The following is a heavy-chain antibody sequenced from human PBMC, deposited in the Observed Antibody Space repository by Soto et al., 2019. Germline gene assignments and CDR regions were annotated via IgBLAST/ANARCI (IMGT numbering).Heavy chain of an antibody. CDR2: IHDSGST. V-gene: IGHV4-31*03. CDR1: GGFISTGGYY. D-gene: IGHD3-9*01. J-gene: IGHJ4*02. Sequence: ILSLTCTVSGGFISTGGYYWNWIRQHPGEGLEWIGYIHDSGSTYDNPSLRGRVTMSLDTSNNQFSLKLSSVTAPDTAIYYSARFDPGPYYFDFWGRGTLVTVSS. CDR3: ARFDPGPYYFDF.